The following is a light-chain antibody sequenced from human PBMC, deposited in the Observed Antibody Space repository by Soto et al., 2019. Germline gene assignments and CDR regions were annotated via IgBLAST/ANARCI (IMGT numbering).Light chain of an antibody. J-gene: IGKJ5*01. V-gene: IGKV3-11*01. CDR2: DAS. Sequence: EIVLTQPPATLSLSPGERATLSCRASQSVSSYLAWYQQKPGQAPRLLIYDASNRATGIPARFSGSGSGTDFTRTSSSLEPEDFAVYYWQQRSNWPPITVGQGTRLEIK. CDR1: QSVSSY. CDR3: QQRSNWPPIT.